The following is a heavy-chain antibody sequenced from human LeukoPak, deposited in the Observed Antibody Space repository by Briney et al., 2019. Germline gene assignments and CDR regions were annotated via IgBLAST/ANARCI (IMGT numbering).Heavy chain of an antibody. CDR2: ISGSGGGT. CDR1: GFSFSSYA. D-gene: IGHD4-17*01. J-gene: IGHJ2*01. V-gene: IGHV3-23*01. Sequence: PGGSLRLSCAASGFSFSSYAMSWVRQAPGKALEWVSGISGSGGGTYYADSVKGRFTISRDNSKNTLYLQMNSLRVEDTAVYYCTKATGDYFWYFDLWGRGTLVTVSS. CDR3: TKATGDYFWYFDL.